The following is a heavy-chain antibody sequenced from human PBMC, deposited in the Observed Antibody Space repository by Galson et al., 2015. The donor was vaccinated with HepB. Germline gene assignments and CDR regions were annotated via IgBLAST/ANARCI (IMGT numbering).Heavy chain of an antibody. CDR3: ARGGYYDSSGYRGEGFDY. Sequence: SVKVSCKASGGTFSSYAFSWVRQAPGHGLEWMGGSIPILGTGNYAQKFEGRVTIIADESTSTVYMQLSSLRSEDTAVYYCARGGYYDSSGYRGEGFDYWGQGTLVTVSS. CDR1: GGTFSSYA. J-gene: IGHJ4*02. D-gene: IGHD3-22*01. CDR2: SIPILGTG. V-gene: IGHV1-69*13.